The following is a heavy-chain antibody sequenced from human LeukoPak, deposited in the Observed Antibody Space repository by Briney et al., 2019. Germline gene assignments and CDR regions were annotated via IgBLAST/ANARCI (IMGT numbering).Heavy chain of an antibody. CDR2: ISSSSSYI. D-gene: IGHD2-15*01. CDR1: GFTVSSNY. Sequence: GGSLRLSCAASGFTVSSNYMSWVRQAPGKGLEWVSSISSSSSYIYYADSVKGRFTISRDNAKNSLYLQMNSLRAEDTAVYYCARDGPGDIVVVVAAQDDAFDIWGQGTMVTVSS. V-gene: IGHV3-21*01. CDR3: ARDGPGDIVVVVAAQDDAFDI. J-gene: IGHJ3*02.